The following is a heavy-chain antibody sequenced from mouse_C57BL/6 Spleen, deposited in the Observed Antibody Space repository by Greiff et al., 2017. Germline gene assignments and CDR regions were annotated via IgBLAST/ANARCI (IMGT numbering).Heavy chain of an antibody. V-gene: IGHV8-12*01. CDR1: GFSLSTSGMG. D-gene: IGHD4-1*02. CDR3: ARREPTGSFWYFDV. J-gene: IGHJ1*03. Sequence: QVTLKESGPGILQSSQTLSLTCSFSGFSLSTSGMGVSWIRQPSGKGLEWLAHIYWDDDKRYNPSLKSRLTISKDTSRNQVFLKITSVDTADTATYYCARREPTGSFWYFDVWGTGTTVTVSS. CDR2: IYWDDDK.